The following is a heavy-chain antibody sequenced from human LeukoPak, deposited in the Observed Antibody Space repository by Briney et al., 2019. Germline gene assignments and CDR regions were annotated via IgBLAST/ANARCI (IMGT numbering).Heavy chain of an antibody. CDR2: IIPIFGTA. D-gene: IGHD5-24*01. CDR1: GGTFSSYA. Sequence: SVKVSCKASGGTFSSYAISWVRQAPGQRLEWMGRIIPIFGTANYAQTFPGRVTITTDESTSTAYMELSSLRSEDTAVYYCARDSGDDGYYNSVGDYWGQGTLVTVSS. CDR3: ARDSGDDGYYNSVGDY. V-gene: IGHV1-69*05. J-gene: IGHJ4*02.